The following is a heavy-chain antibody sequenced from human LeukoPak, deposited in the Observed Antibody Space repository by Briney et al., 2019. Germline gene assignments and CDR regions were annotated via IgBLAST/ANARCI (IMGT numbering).Heavy chain of an antibody. CDR1: GDSVSSNSAA. CDR3: ARGNRIAVAGTTYYYYYYMDV. D-gene: IGHD6-19*01. CDR2: TYYRSKWYN. J-gene: IGHJ6*03. V-gene: IGHV6-1*01. Sequence: SQTLSLTCAISGDSVSSNSAAWNWIRQSPSRGLEWLGRTYYRSKWYNDYAVSVKSRITINPDTSKNQFSLQLNSVTPEDTAVYYCARGNRIAVAGTTYYYYYYMDVWGKGTTVTISS.